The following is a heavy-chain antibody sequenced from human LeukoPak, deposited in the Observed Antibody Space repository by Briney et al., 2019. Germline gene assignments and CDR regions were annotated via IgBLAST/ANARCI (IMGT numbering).Heavy chain of an antibody. V-gene: IGHV3-7*01. CDR1: GFTFSTYW. D-gene: IGHD2-15*01. CDR3: AREGILRTFDY. Sequence: GGSLRLSCAASGFTFSTYWMSWVRQAPGKGLEWVANIKQDGSEKYYVDSVKGRFTISRDNAKNSLYLQMNSLRAEDTAVYYCAREGILRTFDYWGQGTLVTVSS. CDR2: IKQDGSEK. J-gene: IGHJ4*02.